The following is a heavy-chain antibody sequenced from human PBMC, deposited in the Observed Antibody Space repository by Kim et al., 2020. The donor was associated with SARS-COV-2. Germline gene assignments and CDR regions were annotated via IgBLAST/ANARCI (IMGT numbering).Heavy chain of an antibody. CDR2: IDPSDSYT. Sequence: GESLKISCKGSGYSFTSYWISWVRQMPGKGLEWMGRIDPSDSYTNYSPSFQGHVTISADKSISTAYLQWSSLKASDTAMYYCARHYPHPSIPAAIDHDYWGQGTLVTVSS. D-gene: IGHD2-2*01. CDR3: ARHYPHPSIPAAIDHDY. J-gene: IGHJ4*02. CDR1: GYSFTSYW. V-gene: IGHV5-10-1*01.